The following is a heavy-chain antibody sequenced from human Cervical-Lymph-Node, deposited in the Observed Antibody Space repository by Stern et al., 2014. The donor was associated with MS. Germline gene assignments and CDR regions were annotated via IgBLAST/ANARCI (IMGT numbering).Heavy chain of an antibody. Sequence: MQLVQSGAEVKKPGESLKISCKGSGYSFTSYWIGWVRQMPGKGLEWMGNIYPGDYDTRCIPSCQGQFTISADKSISTAYLQWSSLKASDTSMYSGASYAETYYYDSSDPGAFDIWGQGTMVTVSS. J-gene: IGHJ3*02. V-gene: IGHV5-51*03. CDR3: ASYAETYYYDSSDPGAFDI. D-gene: IGHD3-22*01. CDR1: GYSFTSYW. CDR2: IYPGDYDT.